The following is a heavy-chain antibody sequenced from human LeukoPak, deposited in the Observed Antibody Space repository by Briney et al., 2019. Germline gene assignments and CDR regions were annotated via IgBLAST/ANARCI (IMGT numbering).Heavy chain of an antibody. CDR1: GFTFTTYG. D-gene: IGHD3-3*01. CDR2: IYPDGINK. J-gene: IGHJ5*02. Sequence: GGSLRLSCAASGFTFTTYGMHWVRQAPGKGLEWVACIYPDGINKDYADSVKGRFIISRDNSKNTLYLQMNSLRAEDTAVYYCAKDWSGNYNWSDPWDQGTLVTVSS. CDR3: AKDWSGNYNWSDP. V-gene: IGHV3-30*02.